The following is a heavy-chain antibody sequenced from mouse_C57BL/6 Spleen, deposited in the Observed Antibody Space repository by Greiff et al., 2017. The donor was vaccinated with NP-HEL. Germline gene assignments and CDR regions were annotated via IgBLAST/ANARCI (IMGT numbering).Heavy chain of an antibody. CDR3: ARDGELDAMDY. J-gene: IGHJ4*01. V-gene: IGHV5-4*01. D-gene: IGHD4-1*01. Sequence: EVQLMESGGGLVKPGGSLKLSCAASGFTFSSYAMSWVRQTPEKRLEWVATISDGGSYTYYPDNVKGRFTISRDNAKNNLYLQMSHLKSEDTAMYYCARDGELDAMDYWGQGTSVTVSS. CDR1: GFTFSSYA. CDR2: ISDGGSYT.